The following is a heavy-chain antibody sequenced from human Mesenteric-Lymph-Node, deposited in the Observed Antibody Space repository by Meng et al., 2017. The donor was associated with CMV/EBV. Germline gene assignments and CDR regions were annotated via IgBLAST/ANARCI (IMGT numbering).Heavy chain of an antibody. CDR1: GFTFGDYA. CDR2: IRNKANGGTT. Sequence: GGSLRLSCTASGFTFGDYAMTWVRQAPGKGLEWIGFIRNKANGGTTEYAASLKGRFTISRDDSKSIAYLQMNSLTNEDTAVYYCTRDWTNYDYVWGNYRFDYWGQGTLVTVSS. J-gene: IGHJ4*02. D-gene: IGHD3-16*02. V-gene: IGHV3-49*04. CDR3: TRDWTNYDYVWGNYRFDY.